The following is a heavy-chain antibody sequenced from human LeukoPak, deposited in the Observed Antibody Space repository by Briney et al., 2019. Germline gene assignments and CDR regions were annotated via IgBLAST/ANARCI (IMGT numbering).Heavy chain of an antibody. CDR3: ARAQSYDFWSGYYIAY. V-gene: IGHV3-30*02. CDR1: GFTFSSYG. D-gene: IGHD3-3*01. CDR2: IRYDGSNK. J-gene: IGHJ4*02. Sequence: PGGSLRLSCAASGFTFSSYGMHWVRQAPGKGLEWVAFIRYDGSNKYYADSVKGRLTISRDNSKNTLYLQMNSLRAEDTAVYYCARAQSYDFWSGYYIAYWGQGTLVTVSS.